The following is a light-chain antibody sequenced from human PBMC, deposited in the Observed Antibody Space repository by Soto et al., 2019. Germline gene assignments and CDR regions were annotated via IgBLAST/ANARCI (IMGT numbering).Light chain of an antibody. CDR1: QSVSSN. CDR3: QQSYSSPPT. V-gene: IGKV3-15*01. CDR2: GAS. Sequence: EIVMTQSPATLSVSPGERATLSCRARQSVSSNLAWYQQKPGQAPRLLIYGASTRATGIPARFSGSGSGTEFTLTISSLQPEDFATYYCQQSYSSPPTFGQGTKVEIK. J-gene: IGKJ1*01.